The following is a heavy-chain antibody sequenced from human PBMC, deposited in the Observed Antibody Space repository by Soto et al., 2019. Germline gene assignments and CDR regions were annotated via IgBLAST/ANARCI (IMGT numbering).Heavy chain of an antibody. J-gene: IGHJ1*01. V-gene: IGHV3-23*01. CDR3: AKSREMTSYAPLQN. CDR1: GFTFSNYG. CDR2: ITYTGDNT. D-gene: IGHD2-2*01. Sequence: WGSLRLSCAASGFTFSNYGMTWVRRAPGKGLEWVSTITYTGDNTYYADSVKGRFTISRDTSKNSLHLQMDSLRAEDTAIYYCAKSREMTSYAPLQNWGLGTLVTVSS.